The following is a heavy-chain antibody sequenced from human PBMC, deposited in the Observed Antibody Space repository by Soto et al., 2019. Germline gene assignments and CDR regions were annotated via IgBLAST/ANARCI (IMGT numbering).Heavy chain of an antibody. CDR2: ISSSSSYI. D-gene: IGHD3-22*01. Sequence: GGSLRLSCAASGFTFSTYSMNWVRQAPGKGLEWVSSISSSSSYIYYADSVKGRFTISRDNAKNSLYLQMNSLRAEDTAVYYCARYDSSGYYWPYYYYGMDVWGQGTTVPGSS. CDR1: GFTFSTYS. V-gene: IGHV3-21*01. J-gene: IGHJ6*02. CDR3: ARYDSSGYYWPYYYYGMDV.